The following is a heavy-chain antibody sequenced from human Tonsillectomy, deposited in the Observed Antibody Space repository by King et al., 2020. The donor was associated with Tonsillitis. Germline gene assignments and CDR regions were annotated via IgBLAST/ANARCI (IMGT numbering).Heavy chain of an antibody. J-gene: IGHJ6*04. D-gene: IGHD5-24*01. Sequence: VQLVESXGGVVQPGRSLRLSCAASGFTFSTYGMYWVRQAPGKGLEWVAVISYDGSNKYYADSVKGRFTISRDNSKNTLYLQMNSLRAEDTGVYYCAKETPXDDXXDVXGXGTXVTXXS. CDR3: AKETPXDDXXDV. V-gene: IGHV3-30*18. CDR1: GFTFSTYG. CDR2: ISYDGSNK.